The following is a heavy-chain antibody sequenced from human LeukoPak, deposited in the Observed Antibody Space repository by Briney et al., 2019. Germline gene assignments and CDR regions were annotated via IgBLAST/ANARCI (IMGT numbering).Heavy chain of an antibody. CDR1: GFTFSSYG. CDR3: ARDGSGGY. D-gene: IGHD3-3*01. Sequence: GGSLRLSCAASGFTFSSYGMHWVRQAPGKGLEWVAVISYDGSNIYYADSVKGRFTISRDNSKNTLYLLMNSLRAEDTAVYYCARDGSGGYWGQGTLVTVSS. V-gene: IGHV3-30*03. J-gene: IGHJ4*02. CDR2: ISYDGSNI.